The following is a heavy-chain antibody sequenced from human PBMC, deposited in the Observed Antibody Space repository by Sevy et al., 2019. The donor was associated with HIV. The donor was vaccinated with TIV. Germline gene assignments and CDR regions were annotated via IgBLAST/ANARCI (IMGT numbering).Heavy chain of an antibody. V-gene: IGHV3-23*01. J-gene: IGHJ3*02. D-gene: IGHD2-2*01. CDR1: GFTISSYA. CDR3: AKVGSGKIVVVPAAAFDI. CDR2: ISGSGGSP. Sequence: GGSLRLSCAASGFTISSYAMSWVRQAPGKGLEWVSAISGSGGSPYYADSVKGRFTISRDNSKNTLYLQMNSLRAEDTAVYYCAKVGSGKIVVVPAAAFDIWGQGTMVTVSS.